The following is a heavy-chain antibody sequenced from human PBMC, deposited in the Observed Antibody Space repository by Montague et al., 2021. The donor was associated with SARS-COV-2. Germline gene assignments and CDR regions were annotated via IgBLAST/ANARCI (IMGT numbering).Heavy chain of an antibody. CDR3: ARSSGSYSTFDF. D-gene: IGHD3-10*01. Sequence: SETLSLTCTVSGGSISSSYWTWIRQPPGKGLEWIGYICYSRSTSYNPSLKSRVTMSVATSKNQLSLKLSSVTAADTAVYYCARSSGSYSTFDFWGQGTLVTVSS. J-gene: IGHJ4*02. V-gene: IGHV4-59*08. CDR1: GGSISSSY. CDR2: ICYSRST.